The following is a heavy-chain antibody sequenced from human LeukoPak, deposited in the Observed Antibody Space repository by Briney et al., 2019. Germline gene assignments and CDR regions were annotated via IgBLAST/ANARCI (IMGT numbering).Heavy chain of an antibody. CDR3: ARDTTIFGVVIHYYYYGMDV. CDR2: ISSSSSYI. V-gene: IGHV3-21*01. D-gene: IGHD3-3*01. J-gene: IGHJ6*02. CDR1: GFTFSSYA. Sequence: GGSLRLSCAASGFTFSSYAMNWVRQAPGKGLEWVSSISSSSSYIYYADSVKGRFTISRDNAKNSLYLQMNSLRAEDTAVHYCARDTTIFGVVIHYYYYGMDVWGQGTTVTVSS.